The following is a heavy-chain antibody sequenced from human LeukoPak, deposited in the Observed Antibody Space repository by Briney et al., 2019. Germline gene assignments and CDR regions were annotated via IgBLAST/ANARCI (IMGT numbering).Heavy chain of an antibody. CDR2: IYYSGST. D-gene: IGHD2-15*01. V-gene: IGHV4-39*01. CDR3: ARRGYCSGGSCYPFDY. CDR1: GGSISSSSYY. Sequence: SETLSLTCTVSGGSISSSSYYWGWIRQPPGKGLEWIGSIYYSGSTYYNPSLKSRVTISVDTSKNQFSLKLSSVTAADTAVYYCARRGYCSGGSCYPFDYWGQGTLVIVSS. J-gene: IGHJ4*02.